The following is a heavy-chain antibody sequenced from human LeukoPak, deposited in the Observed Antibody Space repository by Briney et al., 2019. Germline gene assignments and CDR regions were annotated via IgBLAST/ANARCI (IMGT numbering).Heavy chain of an antibody. J-gene: IGHJ4*02. V-gene: IGHV1-2*02. CDR3: ARGEYYYDSSGYYYFDY. Sequence: ASVKVSCKASGYTFTGYYMHWVRQAPGQGLEWMGWINPNSGGINYAQKFQGRVTMTRDTSISTAYMELSRLRSDDTAVYYCARGEYYYDSSGYYYFDYWGQGTLVTVSS. CDR2: INPNSGGI. CDR1: GYTFTGYY. D-gene: IGHD3-22*01.